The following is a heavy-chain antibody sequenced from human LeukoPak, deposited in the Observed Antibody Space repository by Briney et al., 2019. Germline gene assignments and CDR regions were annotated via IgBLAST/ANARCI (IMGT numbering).Heavy chain of an antibody. Sequence: PSETLSLTCTVSGDSISSSSYCWGWIRQPPGKGLEWLGSIYYSGNTYYNPSLKNRVTISVDTSKNQFFLTLNSVIAADTAVYYCAGPGYYGDYAFDYWGQGTLVTVSS. V-gene: IGHV4-39*01. J-gene: IGHJ4*02. CDR3: AGPGYYGDYAFDY. CDR1: GDSISSSSYC. D-gene: IGHD4-17*01. CDR2: IYYSGNT.